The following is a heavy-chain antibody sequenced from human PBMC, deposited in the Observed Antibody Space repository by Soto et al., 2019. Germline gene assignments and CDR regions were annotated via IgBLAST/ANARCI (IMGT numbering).Heavy chain of an antibody. D-gene: IGHD3-10*01. CDR2: IIPIFGTA. CDR3: ALHYGSGNNYYYGMDV. V-gene: IGHV1-69*13. Sequence: SVKVSCKASGGTFSSYAISWVRQAPGQGLEWMGGIIPIFGTADYAQKFQGRVTITADESTSTAYMELSSLRSEDTAVYYCALHYGSGNNYYYGMDVWGQGTTVTVSS. CDR1: GGTFSSYA. J-gene: IGHJ6*02.